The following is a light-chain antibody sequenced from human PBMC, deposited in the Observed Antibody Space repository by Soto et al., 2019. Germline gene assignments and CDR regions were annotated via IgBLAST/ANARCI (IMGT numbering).Light chain of an antibody. J-gene: IGLJ2*01. CDR2: DVI. V-gene: IGLV2-14*01. CDR3: SSYTSSSTRV. CDR1: SSDVGGYNY. Sequence: QSALTRRASVSGSPGQSITISCTGTSSDVGGYNYVSWYQQHPGKAPKLMIYDVINRPSGVSNRFSGSKSGNTASLTISGLQAEDEADYYCSSYTSSSTRVFGAGTKLTVL.